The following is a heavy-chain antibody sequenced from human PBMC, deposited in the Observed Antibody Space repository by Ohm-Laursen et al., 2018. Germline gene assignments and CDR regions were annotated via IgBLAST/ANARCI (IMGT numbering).Heavy chain of an antibody. CDR2: ISETGSHI. CDR3: ARVLGRTSATYGVDV. Sequence: SLRLSCAASGSTLSSYDMNWVRQAPGKGLEWISYISETGSHIYDADSMRGRFTVARDNAKNLLYLQLNSLRSDDTAVYYCARVLGRTSATYGVDVWGQGTTVTVSS. CDR1: GSTLSSYD. J-gene: IGHJ6*02. D-gene: IGHD1-26*01. V-gene: IGHV3-21*04.